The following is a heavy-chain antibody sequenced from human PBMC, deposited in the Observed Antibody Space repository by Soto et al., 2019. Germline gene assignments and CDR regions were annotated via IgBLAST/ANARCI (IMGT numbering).Heavy chain of an antibody. CDR2: INHSGGT. D-gene: IGHD3-3*02. V-gene: IGHV4-34*01. Sequence: PSETLSLTCAVDGGSFSGYYWTWIRQAPGKGLEWIGEINHSGGTNYNSSLKSRAIISADTSKNQFSLILYSVTAADTAVYFCARDRQYSQFWSGYQNDGPYYFGVWGHGTTVTVSS. CDR1: GGSFSGYY. CDR3: ARDRQYSQFWSGYQNDGPYYFGV. J-gene: IGHJ6*02.